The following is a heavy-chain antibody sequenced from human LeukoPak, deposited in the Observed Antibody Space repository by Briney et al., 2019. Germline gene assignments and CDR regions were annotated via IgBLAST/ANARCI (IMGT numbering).Heavy chain of an antibody. Sequence: GGSLRLSCAASGFTFSSYSMNWVRQAPGKGLEWVSSISSSSSYIYYADSVKGRFTISRDNAKNSLYLQMNSLRAEDTAVYYCARVGAWGAFGMDVWGQGTTVTVSS. V-gene: IGHV3-21*01. CDR1: GFTFSSYS. CDR2: ISSSSSYI. CDR3: ARVGAWGAFGMDV. J-gene: IGHJ6*02. D-gene: IGHD1-26*01.